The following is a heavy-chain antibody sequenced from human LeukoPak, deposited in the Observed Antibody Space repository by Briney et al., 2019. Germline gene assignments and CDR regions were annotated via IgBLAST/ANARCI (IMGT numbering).Heavy chain of an antibody. CDR2: ISASGGST. V-gene: IGHV3-23*01. J-gene: IGHJ4*02. CDR3: ARGSRVGTTTLFPFEY. CDR1: GFTFSSSA. D-gene: IGHD1-26*01. Sequence: GGSLRLSCAASGFTFSSSAMSWVRQVPGKGLEWVSGISASGGSTSYADSVRGRFTISRDNAKNTLYLQLNSLRAEGTAVYYCARGSRVGTTTLFPFEYWGQGTLVTVSS.